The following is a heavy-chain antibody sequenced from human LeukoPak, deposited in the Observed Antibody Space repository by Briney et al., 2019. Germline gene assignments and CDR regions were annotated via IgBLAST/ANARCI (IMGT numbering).Heavy chain of an antibody. D-gene: IGHD6-19*01. J-gene: IGHJ5*02. CDR1: GYTFTSYD. CDR3: ARGAVAGTRTRWFDP. CDR2: MNPNSGNT. Sequence: GASVKVSCKASGYTFTSYDINWVRQATGPGLEWMGWMNPNSGNTGYAQKFQGRVTMTRNTSISTAYMELSSLRSEDTAVYYCARGAVAGTRTRWFDPWGQGTLVTVSS. V-gene: IGHV1-8*01.